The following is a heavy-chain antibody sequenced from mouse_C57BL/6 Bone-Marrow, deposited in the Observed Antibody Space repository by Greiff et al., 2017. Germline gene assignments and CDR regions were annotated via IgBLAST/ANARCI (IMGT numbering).Heavy chain of an antibody. D-gene: IGHD1-1*01. J-gene: IGHJ4*01. CDR3: ARVGSSYGNAMDY. V-gene: IGHV3-1*01. CDR2: ISYSGST. CDR1: GYSITSGYD. Sequence: EVQLQESGPGMVKPSQSLSLTCTVTGYSITSGYDWHWIRHFPGNKLEWMGYISYSGSTNYNPSLKSRISITHDTSKNHFFLKLNSVTTEDTATYYCARVGSSYGNAMDYWGQGTSVTVSS.